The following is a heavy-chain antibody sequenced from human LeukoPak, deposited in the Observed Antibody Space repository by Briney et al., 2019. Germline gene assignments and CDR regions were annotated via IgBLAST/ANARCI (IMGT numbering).Heavy chain of an antibody. CDR2: INHSGST. Sequence: PSETLSLTCAVYGGSFSGYCWSWIRQPPGKGLEWIGEINHSGSTNYNPSLKSRVTISVDTSKNQFSLKLSSVTAADTAVYYCARVVGAMSPWYFQHWGQGTLVTVSS. D-gene: IGHD1-26*01. CDR3: ARVVGAMSPWYFQH. V-gene: IGHV4-34*01. J-gene: IGHJ1*01. CDR1: GGSFSGYC.